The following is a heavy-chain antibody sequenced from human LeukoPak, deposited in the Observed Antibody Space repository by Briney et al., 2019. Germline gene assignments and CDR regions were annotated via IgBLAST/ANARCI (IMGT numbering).Heavy chain of an antibody. J-gene: IGHJ4*02. D-gene: IGHD3-16*02. V-gene: IGHV5-51*01. CDR3: ARRPYDYVWGSYPYYFDY. CDR1: GYSFTSYW. CDR2: IYPGDPDT. Sequence: GESLKISCKGSGYSFTSYWIGWVRQMPGKGLEWMGIIYPGDPDTRYSPSFQGQVTISADKSISTAYLQWSSLKASDTAMYYCARRPYDYVWGSYPYYFDYWGQGTLVTVSS.